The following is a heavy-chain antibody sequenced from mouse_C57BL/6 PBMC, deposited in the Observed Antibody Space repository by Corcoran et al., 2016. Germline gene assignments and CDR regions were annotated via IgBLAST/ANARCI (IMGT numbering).Heavy chain of an antibody. CDR1: GYAFSSYW. V-gene: IGHV1-80*01. J-gene: IGHJ2*01. CDR2: IYPGDGDT. D-gene: IGHD1-1*01. CDR3: ARGYYGSSYFDY. Sequence: QVQLQQSGAELVKPGASVKISCKAPGYAFSSYWMNWVKQRPGKGLEWIGQIYPGDGDTNYNGKFKGKATLTADKSSSTAYMQLSSLTSEDSAVYFCARGYYGSSYFDYWGQGTTLTVSS.